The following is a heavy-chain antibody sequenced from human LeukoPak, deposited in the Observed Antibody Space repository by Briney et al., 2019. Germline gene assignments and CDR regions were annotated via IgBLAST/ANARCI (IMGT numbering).Heavy chain of an antibody. CDR3: AKDRGRVTTEYYFDY. V-gene: IGHV3-21*01. D-gene: IGHD4-17*01. CDR1: AFTFSSYS. Sequence: GGSLRLSCAASAFTFSSYSMNWVRQAPGKGLEWVSFISTSSSYIHYADSVKGRFTISRDNAKNSLYLQMNSLRAEDTAVYYCAKDRGRVTTEYYFDYWGQGTLVTVSS. J-gene: IGHJ4*02. CDR2: ISTSSSYI.